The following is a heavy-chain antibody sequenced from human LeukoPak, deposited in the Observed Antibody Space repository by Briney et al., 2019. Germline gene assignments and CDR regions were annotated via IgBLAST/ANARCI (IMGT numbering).Heavy chain of an antibody. CDR1: GFTFTSYA. CDR3: ATQGGNFDY. Sequence: GGSLRLSCAASGFTFTSYAMTWVRQAPGKGLEWVSTISGSGGSTYYADSVKGRFIISKDNSKNTLYLQMNSLRAEDTAVYYCATQGGNFDYWGQGTLVTVSS. CDR2: ISGSGGST. J-gene: IGHJ4*02. D-gene: IGHD3-16*01. V-gene: IGHV3-23*01.